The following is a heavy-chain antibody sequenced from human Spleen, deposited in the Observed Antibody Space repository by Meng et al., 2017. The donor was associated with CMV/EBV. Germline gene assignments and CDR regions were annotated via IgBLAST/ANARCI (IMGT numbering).Heavy chain of an antibody. Sequence: SETLSLTCTVSGGSISSSSYYWGWIRQPPGKGLEWIGSIYYSGSTYYNPSLKGRVTISVDTSKNQFSLKLSSVTAADTAVYYCARDRVTTGANYGMDVWGQGTTVTVSS. J-gene: IGHJ6*02. CDR2: IYYSGST. CDR1: GGSISSSSYY. D-gene: IGHD4-11*01. V-gene: IGHV4-39*07. CDR3: ARDRVTTGANYGMDV.